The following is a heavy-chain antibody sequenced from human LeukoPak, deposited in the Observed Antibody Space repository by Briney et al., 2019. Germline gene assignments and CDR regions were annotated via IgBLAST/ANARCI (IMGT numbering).Heavy chain of an antibody. Sequence: KPSETLSLTCTVSGGSISSYYWSWIRQPPGKGLEWIGYIYYSGSTNYNPSLKSRVTISVDTSKNQFAVKLSSVTAADTAVYYCARQGGSIAVARFDYWAREPWSPSPQ. J-gene: IGHJ4*02. D-gene: IGHD6-19*01. CDR1: GGSISSYY. CDR2: IYYSGST. CDR3: ARQGGSIAVARFDY. V-gene: IGHV4-59*08.